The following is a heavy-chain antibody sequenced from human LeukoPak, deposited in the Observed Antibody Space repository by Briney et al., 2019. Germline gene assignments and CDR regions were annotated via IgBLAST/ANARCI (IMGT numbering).Heavy chain of an antibody. J-gene: IGHJ5*02. CDR3: VREAGYCASVCLKSNWFDP. D-gene: IGHD2-21*02. V-gene: IGHV3-23*01. CDR2: ISNGNT. CDR1: GFPFSNYA. Sequence: PGESLRLSCAASGFPFSNYAMSWARQPPGKGLEWVSAISNGNTYYADSVRGRFTISRGDSKNMVYLQMNSLRVEDTARYYCVREAGYCASVCLKSNWFDPWGQGTLVTVSS.